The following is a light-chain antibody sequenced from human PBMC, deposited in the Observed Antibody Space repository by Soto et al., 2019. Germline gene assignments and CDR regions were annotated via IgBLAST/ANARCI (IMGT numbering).Light chain of an antibody. CDR2: EIN. Sequence: QSALAQAPSASGSPGQSVNISCTGTSSDVGAYDYVSWYQQHPGKAPKLMIYEINKRPSGVPDRFSGSKSGNTASLTVSGLQAEDEADYYCSSFAGSNNFPYVFGTGTKVTVL. CDR3: SSFAGSNNFPYV. CDR1: SSDVGAYDY. V-gene: IGLV2-8*01. J-gene: IGLJ1*01.